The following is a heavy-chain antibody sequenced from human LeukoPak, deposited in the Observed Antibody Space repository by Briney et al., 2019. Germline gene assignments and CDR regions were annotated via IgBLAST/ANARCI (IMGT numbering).Heavy chain of an antibody. Sequence: GGSLRLSCAASGFTFSSYEMTWVRQTPGKGLEWVSYISSGSTYSLYADSVKGRFTISRDNAKASLFLQMNGLTAEDSAVYYCAREPPKYSYMDVWGQGTTVTVSS. V-gene: IGHV3-48*03. D-gene: IGHD5-18*01. CDR3: AREPPKYSYMDV. CDR1: GFTFSSYE. J-gene: IGHJ6*01. CDR2: ISSGSTYS.